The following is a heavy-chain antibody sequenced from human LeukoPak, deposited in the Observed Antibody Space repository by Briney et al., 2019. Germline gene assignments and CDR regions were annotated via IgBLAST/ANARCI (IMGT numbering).Heavy chain of an antibody. V-gene: IGHV4-34*01. Sequence: SETLSLTCGVYGGSFSAYYWSWIRQPPGKGLEWIGEINHSGSTNYNPSFKSRVTISVDTSKSQFYLKLRSVTAADTAVYYCASSSAVAGTLSPWYWGQGTLVTVSS. CDR3: ASSSAVAGTLSPWY. J-gene: IGHJ4*02. CDR2: INHSGST. CDR1: GGSFSAYY. D-gene: IGHD6-19*01.